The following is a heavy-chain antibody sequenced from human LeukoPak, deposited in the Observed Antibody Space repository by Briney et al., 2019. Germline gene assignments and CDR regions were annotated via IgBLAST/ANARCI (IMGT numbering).Heavy chain of an antibody. CDR3: ARLTGWDNYYSYMDV. CDR1: GFTFSSYG. D-gene: IGHD6-19*01. J-gene: IGHJ6*03. CDR2: ILYDGSNK. V-gene: IGHV3-30*02. Sequence: PGGSLRLSCAASGFTFSSYGMYWVRQAPSKGLEWVASILYDGSNKFYLDSVKGRFTISRDNSRNTLYLQMNSLRADDTAVYYCARLTGWDNYYSYMDVWGKGTTVTVSS.